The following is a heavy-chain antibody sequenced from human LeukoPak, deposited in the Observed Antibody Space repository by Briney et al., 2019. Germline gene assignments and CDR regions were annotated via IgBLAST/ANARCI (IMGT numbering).Heavy chain of an antibody. CDR1: GFTFSSYA. CDR3: ARDLRRGYSSSWYVDY. V-gene: IGHV3-30-3*01. CDR2: ISYDGSNK. Sequence: PGRSLRLSCAASGFTFSSYAMHWVRQAPGKGLEWVAVISYDGSNKYYADSVKGRFTISRDNSKNTLYLQMNSLRAEDTAVYYCARDLRRGYSSSWYVDYWGQGTLVTVSS. D-gene: IGHD6-13*01. J-gene: IGHJ4*02.